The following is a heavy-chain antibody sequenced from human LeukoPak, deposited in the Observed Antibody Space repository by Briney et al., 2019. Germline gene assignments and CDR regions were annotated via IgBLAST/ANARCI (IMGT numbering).Heavy chain of an antibody. V-gene: IGHV6-1*01. J-gene: IGHJ4*02. CDR3: AREVDGGFDY. CDR2: TYQRSKWYN. D-gene: IGHD6-19*01. Sequence: SQTPSLTFAISGDSVSSTSPTWNWIRQSPSRGLEWLGRTYQRSKWYNDYAVSVKSRITINPDTSKNQFSLQLNSVTPEDTALYYCAREVDGGFDYWGQGTLVTVSS. CDR1: GDSVSSTSPT.